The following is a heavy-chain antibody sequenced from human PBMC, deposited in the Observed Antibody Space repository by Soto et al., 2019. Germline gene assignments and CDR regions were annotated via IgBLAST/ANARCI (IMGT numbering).Heavy chain of an antibody. Sequence: SETLSLTCTVSGGSISSGDYYWSWIRQPPGKGLEWIGYIYYSGSTYYNPSLESRVTISVDTSKNQFSLKLSSVTAADTAVYNCARQIQLWNYYYYGMDVWGQGTTVTVSS. CDR2: IYYSGST. CDR3: ARQIQLWNYYYYGMDV. D-gene: IGHD5-18*01. J-gene: IGHJ6*02. CDR1: GGSISSGDYY. V-gene: IGHV4-30-4*01.